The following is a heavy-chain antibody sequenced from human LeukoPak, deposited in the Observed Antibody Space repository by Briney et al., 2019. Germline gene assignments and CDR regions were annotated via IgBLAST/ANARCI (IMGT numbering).Heavy chain of an antibody. CDR2: IYYSGST. CDR1: GGFISSSSYY. V-gene: IGHV4-39*01. J-gene: IGHJ4*02. D-gene: IGHD1-20*01. CDR3: ARRVTGTETLDY. Sequence: PSETLSLTCTVSGGFISSSSYYWGWIRQPPGKGLEWIGSIYYSGSTYYNPSLKSRVTISVDTSKNQFSLKLSSVTAADTAVYYCARRVTGTETLDYWGQGTLVTVSS.